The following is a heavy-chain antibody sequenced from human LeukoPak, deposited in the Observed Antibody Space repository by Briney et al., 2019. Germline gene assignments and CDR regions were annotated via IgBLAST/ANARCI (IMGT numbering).Heavy chain of an antibody. CDR2: IAVGSGNT. CDR3: AAEGAGNYCSGGSCYSHDGMDV. CDR1: GFTFSTSS. D-gene: IGHD2-15*01. Sequence: GTSVKVSCKATGFTFSTSSIQWVRQTRGQRLEGIGWIAVGSGNTKCAQKFQERVTMSGDKSTSTVSMEVTSLTSEDTAVYYCAAEGAGNYCSGGSCYSHDGMDVWGQGTTVTVSS. V-gene: IGHV1-58*02. J-gene: IGHJ6*02.